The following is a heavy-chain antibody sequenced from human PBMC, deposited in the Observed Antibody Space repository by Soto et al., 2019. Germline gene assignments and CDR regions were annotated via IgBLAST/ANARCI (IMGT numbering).Heavy chain of an antibody. V-gene: IGHV3-23*01. CDR1: GFTFNNYA. Sequence: EVQLLESGGGLVQPGGSLRLSCAASGFTFNNYAMNWVRQAPGKGLEWVSSISGSGGSTYYADSVKGRFTISRDNSKNTLNLQMNSLRDEDTAVYYCAKGALGSSSWYDFDYWGQGTLVTVSS. J-gene: IGHJ4*02. CDR2: ISGSGGST. CDR3: AKGALGSSSWYDFDY. D-gene: IGHD6-13*01.